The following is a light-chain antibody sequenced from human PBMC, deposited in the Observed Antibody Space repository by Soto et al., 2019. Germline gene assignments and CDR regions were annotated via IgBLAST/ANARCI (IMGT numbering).Light chain of an antibody. Sequence: QSVLTQPASVSGSPGQSITISCTGTSSDVGGYDYVSWYQLHPGKAPKLMVFEVSNRPSGVSYRFSGSKSGNTASLTISGLQAEDEAEYYCSSYTNINTRACVFGTGTKVTVL. CDR2: EVS. CDR3: SSYTNINTRACV. CDR1: SSDVGGYDY. V-gene: IGLV2-14*01. J-gene: IGLJ1*01.